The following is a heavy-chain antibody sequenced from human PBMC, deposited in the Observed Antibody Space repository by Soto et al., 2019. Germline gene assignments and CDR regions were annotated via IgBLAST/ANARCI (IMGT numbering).Heavy chain of an antibody. CDR1: GFTVSSNY. CDR2: IYSGGST. V-gene: IGHV3-66*01. D-gene: IGHD6-6*01. J-gene: IGHJ6*03. Sequence: GGSLRLSCAASGFTVSSNYMSWVRQAPGKGLEWVSVIYSGGSTYYADSVKGRFTISRDNSKNTLYLQMNSLRAEETAVYYCARDRIAARRDWSYYYYYYMDVWGKGTTVTVSS. CDR3: ARDRIAARRDWSYYYYYYMDV.